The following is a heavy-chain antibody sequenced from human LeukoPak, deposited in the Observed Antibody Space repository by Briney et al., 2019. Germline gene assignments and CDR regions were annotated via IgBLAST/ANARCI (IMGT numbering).Heavy chain of an antibody. D-gene: IGHD1-1*01. CDR3: ARRRDWNDVLDS. V-gene: IGHV4-34*01. Sequence: SETLSLTCAVYGDSFSDCYWSWIPRPPEKGLEWLGQISHDGNTNYNPSLKSRVTLSTHTSKNHFSLRLTSVTTADTAIYYCARRRDWNDVLDSWGQGTPVTVSS. CDR2: ISHDGNT. J-gene: IGHJ4*02. CDR1: GDSFSDCY.